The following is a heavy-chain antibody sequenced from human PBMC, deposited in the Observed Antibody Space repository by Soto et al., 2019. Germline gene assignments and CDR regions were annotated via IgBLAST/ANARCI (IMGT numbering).Heavy chain of an antibody. CDR2: ISNNGGST. CDR3: AKDPDISGWYQTDLDY. Sequence: GSLRLSCAASGFIFSSFAMSWVRQAPGKGLEWVSTISNNGGSTYSADSVKGRFTTSRDNSKNTLYLQMNSLRAEDTAVYYCAKDPDISGWYQTDLDYWGQGTLVTVSS. J-gene: IGHJ4*02. V-gene: IGHV3-23*01. D-gene: IGHD6-19*01. CDR1: GFIFSSFA.